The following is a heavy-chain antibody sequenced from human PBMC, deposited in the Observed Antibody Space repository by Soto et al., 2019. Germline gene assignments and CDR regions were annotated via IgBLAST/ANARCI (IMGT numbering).Heavy chain of an antibody. V-gene: IGHV1-18*01. J-gene: IGHJ3*02. CDR3: ASTSVDIVATIDDAFDI. CDR1: GCTFTSYG. CDR2: ISAYNGNT. D-gene: IGHD5-12*01. Sequence: ASVKASFKASGCTFTSYGISWVRQAPGQGLEWMGWISAYNGNTNYAQKLQGRVTMTTDTSTSTAYMELRSLRSDDTAVYYCASTSVDIVATIDDAFDIWGQGTMVTVSS.